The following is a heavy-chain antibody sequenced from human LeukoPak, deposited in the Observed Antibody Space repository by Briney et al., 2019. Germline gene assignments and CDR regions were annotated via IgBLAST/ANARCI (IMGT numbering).Heavy chain of an antibody. J-gene: IGHJ6*02. D-gene: IGHD7-27*01. CDR1: GFSFSDSW. CDR2: IKKDGSVK. V-gene: IGHV3-7*01. Sequence: GGSLRLSCVASGFSFSDSWMSWGRQAPGKGVEGVADIKKDGSVKDYVDSVKGRFTISRDNPNNSLYLQMDSLRAEDTAVYYCATYTNWVAGDVWGQGTTVSVSS. CDR3: ATYTNWVAGDV.